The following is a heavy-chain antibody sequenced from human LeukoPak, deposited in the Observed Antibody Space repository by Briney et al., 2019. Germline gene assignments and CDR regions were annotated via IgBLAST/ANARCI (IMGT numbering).Heavy chain of an antibody. V-gene: IGHV4-61*02. D-gene: IGHD2-21*01. CDR3: ARGRLVWYYYYMDV. CDR1: GGSISSGSYY. CDR2: IYTSGST. Sequence: TPSQTLSLTCTVSGGSISSGSYYWSWIRQPAGKELEWIGRIYTSGSTNYNPSLKSRVTISVDTSKNEFSLKLSSVTAADTAVYYCARGRLVWYYYYMDVWGKGTTVTIS. J-gene: IGHJ6*03.